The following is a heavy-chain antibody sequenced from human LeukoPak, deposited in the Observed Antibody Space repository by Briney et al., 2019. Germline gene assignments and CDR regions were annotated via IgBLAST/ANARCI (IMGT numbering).Heavy chain of an antibody. CDR1: GGSISSYY. Sequence: SETLSLTCTVSGGSISSYYWSWLRQPPGKGLEWVGYIYYSGSTNYNPSLKSRVTISVDTSKTQFSLKLSSVTAADTAVYYCARPRIAAAHDAFDIWGQGTMVTVSS. CDR3: ARPRIAAAHDAFDI. D-gene: IGHD6-13*01. J-gene: IGHJ3*02. CDR2: IYYSGST. V-gene: IGHV4-59*08.